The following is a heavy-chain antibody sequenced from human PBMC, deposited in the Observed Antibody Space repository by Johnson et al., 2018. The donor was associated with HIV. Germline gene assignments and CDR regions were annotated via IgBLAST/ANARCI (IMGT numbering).Heavy chain of an antibody. Sequence: VQLVESGGGLVQPGGALRLSCAASADFTVSRNYMRWVHQAPGKGLEWVSVIYTGGTTYYADSVKGRFTISRDSSRTTVYLQMNSLRAEDTAVYYCATVNYNAFDMWGQGTLVTVSS. V-gene: IGHV3-53*01. CDR3: ATVNYNAFDM. CDR2: IYTGGTT. J-gene: IGHJ3*02. CDR1: ADFTVSRNY. D-gene: IGHD4-11*01.